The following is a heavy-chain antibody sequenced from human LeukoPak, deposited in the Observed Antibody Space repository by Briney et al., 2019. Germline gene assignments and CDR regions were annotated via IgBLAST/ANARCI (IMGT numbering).Heavy chain of an antibody. CDR3: ARKRSYSGGHNGFDP. V-gene: IGHV4-39*07. J-gene: IGHJ5*02. CDR2: VDYTVTT. CDR1: GGSIITSGHY. Sequence: SETLSLTCTVSGGSIITSGHYWGCIRQPPGRGRGWLASVDYTVTTSTNPFFRSRMSISVNTSKNQFSLNLTSGTGADAAVNYWARKRSYSGGHNGFDPWGEGNLVTASS. D-gene: IGHD4-23*01.